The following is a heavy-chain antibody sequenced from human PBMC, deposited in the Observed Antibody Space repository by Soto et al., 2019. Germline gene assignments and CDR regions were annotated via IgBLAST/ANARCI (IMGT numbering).Heavy chain of an antibody. CDR1: GFSLSTSGVG. D-gene: IGHD4-17*01. CDR2: IYWDDDK. J-gene: IGHJ2*01. Sequence: ESGPTLVNPTQTLTLTCTFSGFSLSTSGVGVGWIRQPPGKALEWLALIYWDDDKRYSPSLKSRLTITKDTSKNQVVLTMTNMDPVDTATYYCAHRGRYGDYESWYFDLWGRGTLVTVSS. V-gene: IGHV2-5*02. CDR3: AHRGRYGDYESWYFDL.